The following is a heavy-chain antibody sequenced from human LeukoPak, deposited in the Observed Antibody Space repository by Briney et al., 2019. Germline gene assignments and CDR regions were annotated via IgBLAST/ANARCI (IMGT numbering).Heavy chain of an antibody. V-gene: IGHV1-18*01. J-gene: IGHJ4*02. CDR2: ISAYNGDT. CDR1: GYTFTTYG. Sequence: ASVKVSCKSSGYTFTTYGFNWVRQAPGQGLEWVGWISAYNGDTQYAQKVQGRGTMTTDTSTRTAYLELRSLSSDDTAVSFCARGHSASSLSFFDFWGQGTLVTVSS. CDR3: ARGHSASSLSFFDF. D-gene: IGHD1-26*01.